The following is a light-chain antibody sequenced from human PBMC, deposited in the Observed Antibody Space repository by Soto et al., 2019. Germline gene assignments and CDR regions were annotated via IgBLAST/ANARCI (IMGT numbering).Light chain of an antibody. J-gene: IGKJ1*01. CDR2: AAS. CDR1: QSISSY. V-gene: IGKV1-39*01. CDR3: QQSYSTPQM. Sequence: DIQMTQSPSSLSASVGDRVTITCRASQSISSYLNWYQQKPGKAPKLLIYAASSLQSGVPSRFSGSGSGTDFTLTISSLQPEDFATYYCQQSYSTPQMFGQGTKV.